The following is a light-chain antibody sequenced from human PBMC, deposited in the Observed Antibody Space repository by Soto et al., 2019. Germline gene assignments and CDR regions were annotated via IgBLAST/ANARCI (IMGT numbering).Light chain of an antibody. CDR2: TNN. V-gene: IGLV1-47*02. CDR1: SSNIGVNY. J-gene: IGLJ2*01. CDR3: ATWDDSMSGVV. Sequence: QSVLTQPPSASGTPGQRVTISCSGSSSNIGVNYVYWYQQLPGTAPKLLIYTNNQRPSGVPDRFSGSNSGTSASLAISGLRSEDEADYHCATWDDSMSGVVFGGGTKLTVL.